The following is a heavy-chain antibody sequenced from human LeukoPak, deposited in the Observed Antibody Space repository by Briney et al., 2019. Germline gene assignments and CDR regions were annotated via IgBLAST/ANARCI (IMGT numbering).Heavy chain of an antibody. Sequence: SETLSLTCAVYGGFFSGYYWSWIRQPPGKGLEWIGEINHSGSTNYNPSLKSRVTISVDTSKNQFSLKLSSVTAANTAVYYCARVGARLLWFGELSGYYGMDVWGQGTTVTVSS. CDR3: ARVGARLLWFGELSGYYGMDV. CDR2: INHSGST. CDR1: GGFFSGYY. D-gene: IGHD3-10*01. V-gene: IGHV4-34*01. J-gene: IGHJ6*02.